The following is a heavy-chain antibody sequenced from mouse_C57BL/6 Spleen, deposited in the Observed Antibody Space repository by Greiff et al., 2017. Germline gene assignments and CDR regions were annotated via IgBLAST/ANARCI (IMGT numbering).Heavy chain of an antibody. CDR3: TRGGLMDY. CDR1: GYTFTDYE. Sequence: VQLQQSGAELVRPGASVTLSCKASGYTFTDYEMHWVKQTPVHGLEWIGAIDPETGGTAYNQKFEGKAILTADKSSSTAYMELRSLTSEDSAVYYCTRGGLMDYWGQGTSVTVSS. CDR2: IDPETGGT. J-gene: IGHJ4*01. V-gene: IGHV1-15*01.